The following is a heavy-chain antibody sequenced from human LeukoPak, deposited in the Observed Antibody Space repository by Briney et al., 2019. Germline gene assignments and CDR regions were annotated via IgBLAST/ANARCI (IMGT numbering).Heavy chain of an antibody. J-gene: IGHJ4*02. CDR2: INPNSGGT. CDR3: AREGSSSSSFDY. CDR1: GYTFTGYY. V-gene: IGHV1-2*02. Sequence: ASVKVSCKASGYTFTGYYMHWVRQAPGQGLEWMGWINPNSGGTNYAQKFQGRVTMTRDMSTSTVYMELSSLRSEDTAVYYCAREGSSSSSFDYWGQGTLVTVSS. D-gene: IGHD6-6*01.